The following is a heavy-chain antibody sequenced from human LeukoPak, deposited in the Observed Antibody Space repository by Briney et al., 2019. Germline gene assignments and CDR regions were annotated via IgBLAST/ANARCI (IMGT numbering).Heavy chain of an antibody. Sequence: RGASVEVSCKASGGTFSSYAISWVRQAPGQGPEWVGEIISIFVNASYAQKFQGRVTIAADESTSTAYMELSSLRSEDTAVYYCARSGYCSGGSCSEYFQHWGQGTLVTVSS. CDR1: GGTFSSYA. CDR3: ARSGYCSGGSCSEYFQH. V-gene: IGHV1-69*13. J-gene: IGHJ1*01. CDR2: IISIFVNA. D-gene: IGHD2-15*01.